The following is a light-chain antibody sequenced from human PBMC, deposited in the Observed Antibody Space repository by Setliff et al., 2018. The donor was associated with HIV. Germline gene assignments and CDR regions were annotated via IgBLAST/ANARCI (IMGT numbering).Light chain of an antibody. J-gene: IGLJ3*02. Sequence: QAVVTQEPSFSVSPGGTVTLTCGLSSGSVSTSNYPSWYQQTPGQAPRTLIYSTSTRSSGVPDRFSGSIVGNKAALTITGAQADDESDYYCVLYMVYMNSGIWVFGGGTKVTVL. CDR2: STS. CDR1: SGSVSTSNY. V-gene: IGLV8-61*01. CDR3: VLYMVYMNSGIWV.